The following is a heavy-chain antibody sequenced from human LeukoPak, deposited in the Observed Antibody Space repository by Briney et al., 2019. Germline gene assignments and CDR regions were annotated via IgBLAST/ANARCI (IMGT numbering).Heavy chain of an antibody. V-gene: IGHV4-61*10. CDR1: GGSISSGSYY. Sequence: SETLSLTCTISGGSISSGSYYWSWIRQPAGKGLEWIGYIYYSGSTNYNPSLKSRVTISVDTSKNQFSLKLSSVTAADTAVYYCARDSSGWYHWFDPWGQGTRVTVSS. D-gene: IGHD6-19*01. CDR3: ARDSSGWYHWFDP. CDR2: IYYSGST. J-gene: IGHJ5*02.